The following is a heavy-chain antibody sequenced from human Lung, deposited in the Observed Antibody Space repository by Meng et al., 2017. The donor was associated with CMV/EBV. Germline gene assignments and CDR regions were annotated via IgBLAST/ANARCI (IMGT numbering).Heavy chain of an antibody. D-gene: IGHD4-17*01. Sequence: GESLKISCAASGFTFGTYGMSWVRQAPGKGLEWVAVIYLGDRSTWYGDFVKGRFSIYTDDSKSTVYLQMNSLRAEDTALYYCAKNPVDYADPWGQGTLVTGSS. CDR3: AKNPVDYADP. CDR1: GFTFGTYG. V-gene: IGHV3-23*03. J-gene: IGHJ5*02. CDR2: IYLGDRST.